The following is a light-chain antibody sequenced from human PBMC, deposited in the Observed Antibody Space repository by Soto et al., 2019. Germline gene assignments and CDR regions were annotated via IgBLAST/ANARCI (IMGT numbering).Light chain of an antibody. J-gene: IGKJ5*01. V-gene: IGKV3-11*01. CDR3: QQRSTWPT. CDR1: ESVDFH. CDR2: DAS. Sequence: EIVMTQSPATLSLSPGKRATLSCRASESVDFHLAGYQQKPGQAPRLLIYDASVRATGTPARFSGSGSGTDFTLTISSLEPEDFALYYCQQRSTWPTFGQGTRLEI.